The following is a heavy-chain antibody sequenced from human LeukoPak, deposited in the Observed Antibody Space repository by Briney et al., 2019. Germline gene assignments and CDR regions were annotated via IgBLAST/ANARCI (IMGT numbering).Heavy chain of an antibody. CDR1: GYTFTSYA. V-gene: IGHV1-3*01. CDR3: ARARYQLVPLDY. Sequence: GSVKVSCKASGYTFTSYAMHWVHQAPGQRLEWMGWINAGNGNTKYSQKFQGRVTITRDTSASTAYMELSSLRSEDTAVYYCARARYQLVPLDYWGQGTLVTVSS. J-gene: IGHJ4*02. D-gene: IGHD2-2*01. CDR2: INAGNGNT.